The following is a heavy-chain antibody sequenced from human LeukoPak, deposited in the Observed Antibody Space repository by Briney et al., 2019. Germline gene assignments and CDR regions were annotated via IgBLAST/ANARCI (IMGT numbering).Heavy chain of an antibody. V-gene: IGHV1-2*02. J-gene: IGHJ4*02. CDR3: AKPHYYYDSSGYGY. D-gene: IGHD3-22*01. CDR2: INPNSGGT. CDR1: GYTFTGYY. Sequence: GASVKVSCKASGYTFTGYYMHWVRQAPGQGLEWMGWINPNSGGTNYAQEFQGSVTMTRDTSISTAYMELSRLRSDDTAVYYCAKPHYYYDSSGYGYWGQGTLVTVSS.